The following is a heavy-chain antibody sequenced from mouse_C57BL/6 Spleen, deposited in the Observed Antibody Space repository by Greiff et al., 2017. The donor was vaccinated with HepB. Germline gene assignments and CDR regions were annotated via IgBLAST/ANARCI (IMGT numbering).Heavy chain of an antibody. V-gene: IGHV3-1*01. Sequence: EVQLQQSGPGMVKPSQSLSLTCTVTGYSITSGYDWHWIRHFPGNTLEWMGYISYSGSTNYNPSLKSRISITHDTSKNHFFLKLNSVTTEDTATYYCARDRGPNYYGSRGYFDVWGTGTTVTVSS. CDR3: ARDRGPNYYGSRGYFDV. CDR2: ISYSGST. CDR1: GYSITSGYD. J-gene: IGHJ1*03. D-gene: IGHD1-1*01.